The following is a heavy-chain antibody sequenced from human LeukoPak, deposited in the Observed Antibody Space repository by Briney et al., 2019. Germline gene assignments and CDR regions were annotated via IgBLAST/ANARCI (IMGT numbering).Heavy chain of an antibody. J-gene: IGHJ6*04. CDR1: GFTFSGYE. D-gene: IGHD3-10*02. CDR2: ISSSGSTI. V-gene: IGHV3-48*03. CDR3: AELGITMIGGV. Sequence: PGRSLRLSCAASGFTFSGYEMNWVRQAPGEGLEWVSYISSSGSTIYYAASVEGRFTISRDNAKNSLYLQMNSLRAEDTAVYYCAELGITMIGGVWGKGTTVTISS.